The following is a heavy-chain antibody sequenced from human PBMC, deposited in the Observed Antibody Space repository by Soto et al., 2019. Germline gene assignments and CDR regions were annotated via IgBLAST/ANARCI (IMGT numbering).Heavy chain of an antibody. CDR1: GGSISSGDNY. CDR2: IYYSGST. D-gene: IGHD3-22*01. J-gene: IGHJ4*02. CDR3: ARDYYYDSSGYSHYFDY. V-gene: IGHV4-30-4*01. Sequence: TLSLTCTVSGGSISSGDNYWSWIRQPPGKGLEWIGYIYYSGSTSYNPSLKSRVTISVDTSKNQFSLRLSSVTAADTAVYYCARDYYYDSSGYSHYFDYWGQGTLVTVSS.